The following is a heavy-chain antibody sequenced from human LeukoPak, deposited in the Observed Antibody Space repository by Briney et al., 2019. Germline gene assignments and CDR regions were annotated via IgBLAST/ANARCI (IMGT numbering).Heavy chain of an antibody. V-gene: IGHV3-30*18. D-gene: IGHD3-3*01. Sequence: GGSLRLSCAASGFTFSSYGMHWVRQAPGKGLEWVAVISYDGGNKYYADSVKGRFTISRDNSKNTLYLQMNSLRAEDTAVYYCAKAASGFGYYYGMDVWGKGTTVTVSS. CDR2: ISYDGGNK. J-gene: IGHJ6*04. CDR3: AKAASGFGYYYGMDV. CDR1: GFTFSSYG.